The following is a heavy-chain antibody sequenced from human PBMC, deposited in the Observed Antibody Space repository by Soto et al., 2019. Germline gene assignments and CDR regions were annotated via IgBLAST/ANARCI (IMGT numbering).Heavy chain of an antibody. Sequence: GGSLRLSCAASGFTFSNSWMHWVRQAPGKGLVWVSRINTDGSTTTYADSVKGRFTISRDNAKNTLYLQMNSLRAEDTAVYYCARDYSSSWYNWFDPWGQGTLVTVSS. CDR1: GFTFSNSW. V-gene: IGHV3-74*01. J-gene: IGHJ5*02. CDR2: INTDGSTT. CDR3: ARDYSSSWYNWFDP. D-gene: IGHD6-13*01.